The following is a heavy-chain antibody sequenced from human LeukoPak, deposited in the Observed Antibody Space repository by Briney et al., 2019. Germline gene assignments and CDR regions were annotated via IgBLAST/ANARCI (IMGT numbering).Heavy chain of an antibody. D-gene: IGHD6-13*01. CDR3: ARRIAAAGTLDY. J-gene: IGHJ4*02. CDR2: INHSGST. Sequence: PSETLSLTCAVYSGSFSDYYWSWFRQPPGKGLEWIGEINHSGSTNFNPSLKSRVTISVDTSKNQFSLRLSSVTAADTAVYYCARRIAAAGTLDYWGQGTLVTVSS. V-gene: IGHV4-34*01. CDR1: SGSFSDYY.